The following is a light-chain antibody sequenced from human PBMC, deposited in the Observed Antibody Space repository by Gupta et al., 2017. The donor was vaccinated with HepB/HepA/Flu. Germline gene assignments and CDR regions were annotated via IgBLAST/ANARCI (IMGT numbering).Light chain of an antibody. CDR2: EVS. Sequence: QPASVSGSPGQSITISCTGTSSNVGSYNLVSWYQQHPDKAPKLLIYEVSQWPSGVSNRFSGSKSGSTASLTISGLQAEDEADYYCCSYAGNSNVVFGGGTKLTVL. CDR3: CSYAGNSNVV. J-gene: IGLJ2*01. V-gene: IGLV2-23*02. CDR1: SSNVGSYNL.